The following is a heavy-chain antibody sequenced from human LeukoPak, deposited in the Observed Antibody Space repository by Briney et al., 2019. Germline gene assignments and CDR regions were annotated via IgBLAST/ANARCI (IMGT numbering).Heavy chain of an antibody. V-gene: IGHV1-69*05. Sequence: GASVKVSCKASGGTFISYAFSWVRQAPGQGLEWMGGIIPIFCTANYVQKFHGRVTINTDESTNAAYMAPSSLSSSDTAVYFFVRGQLPPLDYWGQGTLVTVSS. D-gene: IGHD1-1*01. CDR1: GGTFISYA. CDR3: VRGQLPPLDY. J-gene: IGHJ4*02. CDR2: IIPIFCTA.